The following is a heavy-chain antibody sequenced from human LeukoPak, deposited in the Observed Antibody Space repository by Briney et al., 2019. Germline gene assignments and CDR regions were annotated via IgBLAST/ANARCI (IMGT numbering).Heavy chain of an antibody. CDR2: ITYDGKVQ. J-gene: IGHJ5*02. D-gene: IGHD1-26*01. Sequence: GRSLKLSCAASGFAFRTYSMHWVRQAPGKGLEWLAVITYDGKVQHYTDSVQGQFTVSRDNSKKTLYLQMISLRLEDPAFHYCCREGRGGATKFPDAWGRGTLVTVSS. CDR1: GFAFRTYS. V-gene: IGHV3-30*04. CDR3: CREGRGGATKFPDA.